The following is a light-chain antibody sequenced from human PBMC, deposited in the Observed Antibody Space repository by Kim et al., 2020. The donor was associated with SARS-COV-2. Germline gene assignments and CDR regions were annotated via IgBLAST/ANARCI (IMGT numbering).Light chain of an antibody. CDR2: GKN. J-gene: IGLJ1*01. CDR3: NSRDSSGNHYV. CDR1: SLRSYY. Sequence: SSELTQDPAVSVALGQTVRITCQGDSLRSYYASWYQQKPGQAPVLFIYGKNNRPSGIPDRFSGSSSGNTASLTITVAQAEVEADYYCNSRDSSGNHYVFG. V-gene: IGLV3-19*01.